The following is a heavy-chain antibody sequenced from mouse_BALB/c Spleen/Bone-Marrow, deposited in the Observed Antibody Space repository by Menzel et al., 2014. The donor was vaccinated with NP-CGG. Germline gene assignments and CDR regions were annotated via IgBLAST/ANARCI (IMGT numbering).Heavy chain of an antibody. D-gene: IGHD2-14*01. Sequence: VQLQESGSVLVRPGTSVKLSCEASGYTFTSSWIHWARQRPGQGLEWIGEIHPNSGNTNYNEKFKGKATLTIDTSSSTAYVDLSSLTSEDSAVYYCARHRRYAYYFDYWGQGTTLTVSS. CDR3: ARHRRYAYYFDY. CDR1: GYTFTSSW. CDR2: IHPNSGNT. V-gene: IGHV1S130*01. J-gene: IGHJ2*01.